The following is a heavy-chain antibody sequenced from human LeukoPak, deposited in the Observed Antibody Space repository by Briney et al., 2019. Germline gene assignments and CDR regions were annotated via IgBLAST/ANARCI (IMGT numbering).Heavy chain of an antibody. J-gene: IGHJ3*02. Sequence: GGSLRLSCAVSGFTFSDHYMDWVRQAPGKGLEWVGRSRNKGNSYTTEYAASVKGRFTISRDDSKNSLYLQMNSLRAEDMALYYCAKDLAKWERSDAFDIWGQGTMVTVSS. D-gene: IGHD1-26*01. CDR2: SRNKGNSYTT. V-gene: IGHV3-72*01. CDR3: AKDLAKWERSDAFDI. CDR1: GFTFSDHY.